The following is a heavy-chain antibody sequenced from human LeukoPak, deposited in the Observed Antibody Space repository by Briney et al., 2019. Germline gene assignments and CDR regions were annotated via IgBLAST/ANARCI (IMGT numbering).Heavy chain of an antibody. CDR3: ASARGSGDHFDY. CDR2: TNPNSGDT. Sequence: ASVKVSCKASGHTFIGYYMHWMRQAPGQGLEWMGWTNPNSGDTNYAQKFQGRVTMTRDTSISTAYMELSRLRSDDTAVYYCASARGSGDHFDYWGQGTLVTASS. D-gene: IGHD4-17*01. V-gene: IGHV1-2*02. J-gene: IGHJ4*02. CDR1: GHTFIGYY.